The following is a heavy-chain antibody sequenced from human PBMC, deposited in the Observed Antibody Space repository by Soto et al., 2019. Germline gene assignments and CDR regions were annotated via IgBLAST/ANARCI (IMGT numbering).Heavy chain of an antibody. CDR3: ATGSFTSTGGRIGYHYNAMDV. Sequence: GASVKVSCKSSGGTFSSHSINWVRQAPGQGLEWMGGIIPIFGPANFSKNFQGRVTITADESTTTAYMELRSLTSEDTAVYYCATGSFTSTGGRIGYHYNAMDVWGQVTTVTVSS. CDR1: GGTFSSHS. D-gene: IGHD1-1*01. V-gene: IGHV1-69*13. J-gene: IGHJ6*02. CDR2: IIPIFGPA.